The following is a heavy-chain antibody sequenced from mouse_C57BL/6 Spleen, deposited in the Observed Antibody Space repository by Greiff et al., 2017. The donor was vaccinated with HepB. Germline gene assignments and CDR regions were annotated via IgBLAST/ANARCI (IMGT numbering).Heavy chain of an antibody. J-gene: IGHJ4*01. V-gene: IGHV1-22*01. CDR1: GYTFTDYN. CDR3: ARGPSLISTVVDYAMDY. Sequence: VHVKQSGPELVKPGASVKMSCKASGYTFTDYNMHWVKQSHGKSLEWIGYINPNNGGTSYNQKFKGKATLTVNKSSSTAYMELRSLTSEDSAVYYCARGPSLISTVVDYAMDYWGQGTSVTVSS. D-gene: IGHD1-1*01. CDR2: INPNNGGT.